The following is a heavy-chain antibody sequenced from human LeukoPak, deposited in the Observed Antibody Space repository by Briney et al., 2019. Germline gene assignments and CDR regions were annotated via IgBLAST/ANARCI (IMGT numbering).Heavy chain of an antibody. V-gene: IGHV1-18*01. D-gene: IGHD3-3*01. J-gene: IGHJ4*02. Sequence: ASVKVSCKASGYTFTSYGISWVRQAPGQGLEWMGWISANNGNTNYAQKLQGRVTMTTDTSTSTAYMELRSLRSDDTAVYYCARDRGGYDFWSGYYGFDYWGQGTLVTVSS. CDR1: GYTFTSYG. CDR2: ISANNGNT. CDR3: ARDRGGYDFWSGYYGFDY.